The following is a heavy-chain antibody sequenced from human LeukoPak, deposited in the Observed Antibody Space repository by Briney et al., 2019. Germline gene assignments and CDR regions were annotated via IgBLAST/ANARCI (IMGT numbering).Heavy chain of an antibody. CDR1: GFTVSSNY. CDR3: ARAEYQLDPWTMDV. J-gene: IGHJ6*03. Sequence: GGSLRLSCAASGFTVSSNYMSWVRQAPGKGLEWVSVIYSGGSTYYADSVKGRFTISRDNSKNTLYLQMNSLRAEDTAVYYCARAEYQLDPWTMDVWGKGTTVTVSS. CDR2: IYSGGST. V-gene: IGHV3-66*01. D-gene: IGHD2-2*01.